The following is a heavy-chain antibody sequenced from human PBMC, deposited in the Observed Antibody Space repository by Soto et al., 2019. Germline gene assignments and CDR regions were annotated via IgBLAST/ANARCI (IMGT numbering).Heavy chain of an antibody. V-gene: IGHV4-59*07. Sequence: QVQLQESGPGLVEPSDTLSLTCTVSGGSINNYYWSWIRQSPGRGLEWIGCSYYSGTTNYNPSLSRRVTISIGASKTQFSLRLRSVTAADTAVYYCARRQDWNYLFDNWGPGILVTVSS. CDR2: SYYSGTT. J-gene: IGHJ4*02. CDR1: GGSINNYY. CDR3: ARRQDWNYLFDN. D-gene: IGHD1-7*01.